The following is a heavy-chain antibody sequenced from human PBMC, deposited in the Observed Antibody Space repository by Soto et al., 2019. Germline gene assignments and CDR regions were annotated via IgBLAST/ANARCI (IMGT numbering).Heavy chain of an antibody. V-gene: IGHV3-23*01. CDR3: VSRSSGWYFDY. J-gene: IGHJ4*02. D-gene: IGHD6-19*01. CDR2: ISGSGGST. Sequence: EVQLLESGGGLVQPGGSLRLSCAASGFTFSSYAMSWVRQAPGKGLEWVSVISGSGGSTYYEDSVKGRFTISRDNSKNTLYLQRNSLRAEDTAVYYCVSRSSGWYFDYWGQGTLVTVSS. CDR1: GFTFSSYA.